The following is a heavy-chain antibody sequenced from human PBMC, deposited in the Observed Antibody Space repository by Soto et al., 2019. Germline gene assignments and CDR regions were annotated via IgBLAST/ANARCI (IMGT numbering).Heavy chain of an antibody. CDR1: GFTFSSYA. CDR2: ISGSGRST. D-gene: IGHD6-13*01. V-gene: IGHV3-23*01. CDR3: AKSNFPIAASRQPHFDH. J-gene: IGHJ4*02. Sequence: EVQLLESGGRLVQPGGSLRLSCAASGFTFSSYAMSWVRQAPGKGLEWVSVISGSGRSTYYADSVKGRFTISRDDSNNTVFLQMNTLTAEDTAIYYCAKSNFPIAASRQPHFDHWGQGALVTVSS.